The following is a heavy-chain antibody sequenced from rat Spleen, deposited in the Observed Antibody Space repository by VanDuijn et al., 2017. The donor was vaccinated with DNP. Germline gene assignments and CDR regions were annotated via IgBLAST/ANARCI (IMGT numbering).Heavy chain of an antibody. V-gene: IGHV3-1*01. Sequence: EVQLQESGPGLVKPSQSLSLTCSVTGYSITSTYWGWIRKFPGNKMEWIGHISYTGTTSYNPSLESRISVTRDTSKNQFFLHLNSVTTEDTATYYCARSDYYGSYRPFTYWGQGTLVTVSS. CDR1: GYSITSTY. D-gene: IGHD1-2*01. J-gene: IGHJ3*01. CDR2: ISYTGTT. CDR3: ARSDYYGSYRPFTY.